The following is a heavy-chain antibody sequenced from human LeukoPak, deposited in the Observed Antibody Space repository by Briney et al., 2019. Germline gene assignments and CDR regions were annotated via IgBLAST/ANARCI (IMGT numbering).Heavy chain of an antibody. CDR3: ARGLYYFDY. J-gene: IGHJ4*02. CDR1: GFTFSIYA. CDR2: INNGGDST. V-gene: IGHV3-23*01. Sequence: GGSLRLSCAASGFTFSIYAMSWVRQAPGKGLEWVSTINNGGDSTYYADSVKGRFTISRDKFKNTLSLQMNSLRVEDTAVYYCARGLYYFDYWGQGTLVTVSS.